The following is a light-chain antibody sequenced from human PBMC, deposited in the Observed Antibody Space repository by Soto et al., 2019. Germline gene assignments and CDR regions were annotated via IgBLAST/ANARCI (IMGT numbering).Light chain of an antibody. Sequence: ELVLTQSPGTLSLSPGERATLFCRVGHSVSSSYLAWYRQKPGQAPRLLIYSASSRATGIPDRFSGSGSGTDYTLTISRLEPEDSPMYYCQQYGYSFWTFGQGTKVDIK. J-gene: IGKJ1*01. CDR2: SAS. CDR1: HSVSSSY. CDR3: QQYGYSFWT. V-gene: IGKV3-20*01.